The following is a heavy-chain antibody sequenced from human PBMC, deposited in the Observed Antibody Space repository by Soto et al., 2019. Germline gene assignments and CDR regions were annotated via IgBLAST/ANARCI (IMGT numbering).Heavy chain of an antibody. D-gene: IGHD2-15*01. Sequence: QVQLQESGPGLVKPSQTLSLTCTVSGGSISSGGYYWSWIRQHPGKGLEWIGYIFYSGSTYYNPSLKSRVTISVDTSKNQFSLKLSSVTAADTAVYYCARGEAASGGGWGYFDYWGQGTLVTVSS. CDR1: GGSISSGGYY. CDR3: ARGEAASGGGWGYFDY. CDR2: IFYSGST. J-gene: IGHJ4*02. V-gene: IGHV4-31*03.